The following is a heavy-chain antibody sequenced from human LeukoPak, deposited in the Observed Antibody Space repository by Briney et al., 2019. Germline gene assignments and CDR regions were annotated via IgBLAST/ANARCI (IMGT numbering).Heavy chain of an antibody. D-gene: IGHD2-2*01. Sequence: ASVKVSCKASGYTFTSYGISWVRQAPGQGLEWMGWISAYNGNTNYAQKLRGRVTMTTDTSTSTAYMELRSLRSDDTAVYYCARDLNEDIVVVPAARDDAFDIWGQGTMVTVSS. J-gene: IGHJ3*02. CDR2: ISAYNGNT. V-gene: IGHV1-18*01. CDR1: GYTFTSYG. CDR3: ARDLNEDIVVVPAARDDAFDI.